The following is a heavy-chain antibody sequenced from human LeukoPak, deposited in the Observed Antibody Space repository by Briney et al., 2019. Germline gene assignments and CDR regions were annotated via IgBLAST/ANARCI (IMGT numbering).Heavy chain of an antibody. CDR1: GGSISSSSYY. D-gene: IGHD6-19*01. CDR3: ARDSSGQWLANNWFDP. V-gene: IGHV4-39*07. CDR2: IYYSGST. Sequence: SETLSLTCTVSGGSISSSSYYWGWIRQPPGKGLEWIGSIYYSGSTYYNPSLKSRVTISVDTSKNQFSLKLSSVTAADTAVYYCARDSSGQWLANNWFDPWGQGTLVTVSS. J-gene: IGHJ5*02.